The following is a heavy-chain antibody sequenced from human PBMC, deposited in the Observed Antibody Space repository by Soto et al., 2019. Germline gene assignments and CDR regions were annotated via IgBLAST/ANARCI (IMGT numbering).Heavy chain of an antibody. CDR1: GGSISSGDYY. CDR2: IYYSGST. J-gene: IGHJ4*02. V-gene: IGHV4-30-4*01. D-gene: IGHD4-17*01. Sequence: QVQLQESGPGLGKPSQTLSLTCPVSGGSISSGDYYWSWSRQPPGKGLEWIGYIYYSGSTYYNPSLKSRVTISVDTSKNHFSPKLSSVTAADTAVYYCAATVTHQPQPSTRGYWGQGTLVTVSS. CDR3: AATVTHQPQPSTRGY.